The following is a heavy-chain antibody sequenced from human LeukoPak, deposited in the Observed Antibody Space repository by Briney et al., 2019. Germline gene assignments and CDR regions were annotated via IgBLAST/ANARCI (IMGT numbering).Heavy chain of an antibody. Sequence: PSETLSLTCAVYGGSFSGYYWSWIRQPPGKGLEWIGEINHSGSTNYNPSLKSRVTISVDTSKNQFSLKLSSVTAADTAVYYCARDVSSTFDYWGQGTLVTVSS. CDR3: ARDVSSTFDY. V-gene: IGHV4-34*01. CDR2: INHSGST. D-gene: IGHD2-8*01. J-gene: IGHJ4*02. CDR1: GGSFSGYY.